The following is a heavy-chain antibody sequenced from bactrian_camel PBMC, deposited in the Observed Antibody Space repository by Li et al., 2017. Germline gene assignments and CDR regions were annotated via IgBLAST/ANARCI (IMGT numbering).Heavy chain of an antibody. D-gene: IGHD2*01. J-gene: IGHJ6*01. CDR1: GHTLYTKYC. CDR2: IDDDGST. CDR3: AADSQTYCTGSYWPYDGLGY. V-gene: IGHV3S67*01. Sequence: VQLVESVGGSEQTGGSLRLACAFSGHTLYTKYCMGWFRQAPGKEREGVAGIDDDGSTSYGESVKGRFTITHDASKNTLYLQLQHLQPEDSALYYCAADSQTYCTGSYWPYDGLGYRGQGTQVTVS.